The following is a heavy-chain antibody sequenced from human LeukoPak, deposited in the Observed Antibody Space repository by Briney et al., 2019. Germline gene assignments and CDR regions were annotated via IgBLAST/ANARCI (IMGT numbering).Heavy chain of an antibody. CDR3: ARDGYYYYYYYYMDV. CDR1: GGSISSYY. Sequence: SETLSLTCTVSGGSISSYYWSWIRQPAGKGLEWIGRIYTSGSTNYNPSLKSRVTMSVDTSKNQFSLKLSSVTAADTAVYYCARDGYYYYYYYYMDVWGKGTTVTVSS. J-gene: IGHJ6*03. D-gene: IGHD3-10*01. CDR2: IYTSGST. V-gene: IGHV4-4*07.